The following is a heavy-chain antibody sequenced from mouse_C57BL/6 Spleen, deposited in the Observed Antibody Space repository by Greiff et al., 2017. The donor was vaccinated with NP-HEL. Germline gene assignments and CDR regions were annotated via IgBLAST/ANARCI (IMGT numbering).Heavy chain of an antibody. Sequence: QVQLKQPGAELVRPGSSVKLSCKASGYTFTSYWMHWVKQRPIQGLEWIGNIDPSDSETHYNQKFKDKATLTVDKSSSTAYMQLSSLTSEDSAVYYCARWGYDGLDYWGQGTTLTVSS. V-gene: IGHV1-52*01. CDR2: IDPSDSET. J-gene: IGHJ2*01. CDR1: GYTFTSYW. D-gene: IGHD2-3*01. CDR3: ARWGYDGLDY.